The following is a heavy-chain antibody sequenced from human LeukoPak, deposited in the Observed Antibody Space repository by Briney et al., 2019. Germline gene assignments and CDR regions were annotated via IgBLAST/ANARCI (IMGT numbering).Heavy chain of an antibody. CDR3: ARDPVLLWFGELANGMDV. CDR1: GFTFSSYS. D-gene: IGHD3-10*01. Sequence: GGSLRLSCAASGFTFSSYSMNWVRQAPGKGLEWVSSISSSSSYIYYADSVKSRFTISRDNAKNSLYLQMNSLRAEDTAVYYCARDPVLLWFGELANGMDVWGQGTTVTVSS. J-gene: IGHJ6*02. CDR2: ISSSSSYI. V-gene: IGHV3-21*01.